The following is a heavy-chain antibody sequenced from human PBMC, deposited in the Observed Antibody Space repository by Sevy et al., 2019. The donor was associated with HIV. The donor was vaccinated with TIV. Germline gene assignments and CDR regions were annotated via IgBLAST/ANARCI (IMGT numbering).Heavy chain of an antibody. Sequence: GGSLRLSCAASGFTFNNYAMSRVRQPPGKGLEWVSGLIENGVDTYYSDSVRGRFTISRDNSKNTLYLQMNSLRAEDTAIYYCVKDYMFAADWAPDSWGQGTLVTVSS. CDR3: VKDYMFAADWAPDS. CDR1: GFTFNNYA. J-gene: IGHJ4*02. D-gene: IGHD3-10*02. V-gene: IGHV3-23*01. CDR2: LIENGVDT.